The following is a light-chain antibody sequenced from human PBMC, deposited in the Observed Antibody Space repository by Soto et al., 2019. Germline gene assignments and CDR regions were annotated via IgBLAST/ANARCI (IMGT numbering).Light chain of an antibody. J-gene: IGLJ1*01. CDR1: SGFVGRFSL. CDR2: EGD. CDR3: CLYMGASTQA. V-gene: IGLV2-23*01. Sequence: QSVLARPAFVPGSPGQSITIFCTGTSGFVGRFSLVSWYPQPPGKAPKVMISEGDRRPSGLPDRFSGSTSVNSASLTISWLQADDDADYYCCLYMGASTQAFGTGTKVTVL.